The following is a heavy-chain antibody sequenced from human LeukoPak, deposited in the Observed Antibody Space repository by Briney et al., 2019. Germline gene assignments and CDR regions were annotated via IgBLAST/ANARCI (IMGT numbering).Heavy chain of an antibody. D-gene: IGHD2-21*01. CDR2: LSNTENS. CDR3: ARAIGVVDCGTQTCYPYHFDK. J-gene: IGHJ4*02. V-gene: IGHV3-66*01. Sequence: PGGSLRLSCAASGFSVRGSFMNWVRQAPGKGLEWVSLLSNTENSFYADSVKGRFTLSRDISNNTLYRHMHSLRGEDTAVYFCARAIGVVDCGTQTCYPYHFDKWGRGTLVTVSS. CDR1: GFSVRGSF.